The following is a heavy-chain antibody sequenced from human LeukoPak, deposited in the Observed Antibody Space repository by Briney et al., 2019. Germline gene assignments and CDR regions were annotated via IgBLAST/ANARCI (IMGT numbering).Heavy chain of an antibody. CDR2: IYYSGST. Sequence: SETLSLTCTVSGGSISSYYWSWIRQPPGKGLEWIGYIYYSGSTYYNPSLKSRVTISVDTSKNQFSLKLSSVTAADTAVYYCARLAPPYYYGSGRPRYYYYYMDVWGKGTTVTASS. CDR3: ARLAPPYYYGSGRPRYYYYYMDV. CDR1: GGSISSYY. V-gene: IGHV4-59*08. D-gene: IGHD3-10*01. J-gene: IGHJ6*03.